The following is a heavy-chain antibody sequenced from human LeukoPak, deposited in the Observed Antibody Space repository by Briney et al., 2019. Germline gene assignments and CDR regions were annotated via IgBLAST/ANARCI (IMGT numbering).Heavy chain of an antibody. CDR1: GGSISSGSYY. D-gene: IGHD3-22*01. Sequence: SQTLSLTCTVSGGSISSGSYYWSWIRQPAGKGLEWIGRIYTSGSTNYNPSLKSRVTISVDTSKNQFSLKLSSVTAADTAVYYCARATPTYYYDSSGYYDYWGQGTLVTVSS. CDR3: ARATPTYYYDSSGYYDY. CDR2: IYTSGST. V-gene: IGHV4-61*02. J-gene: IGHJ4*02.